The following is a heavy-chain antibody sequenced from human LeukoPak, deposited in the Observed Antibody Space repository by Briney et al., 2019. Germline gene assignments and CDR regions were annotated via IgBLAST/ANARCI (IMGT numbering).Heavy chain of an antibody. V-gene: IGHV1-18*01. D-gene: IGHD4-11*01. Sequence: GASVKVSCKASGYTFTSYGISWVRQAPGQGLEWMGWISAYNGNTNYAQKLQGRVTMTTDTSTSTAYMELRSLRSDDTAVYYCAKQYSSLLTPYYFDYWGQGTLVTVSS. CDR2: ISAYNGNT. J-gene: IGHJ4*02. CDR1: GYTFTSYG. CDR3: AKQYSSLLTPYYFDY.